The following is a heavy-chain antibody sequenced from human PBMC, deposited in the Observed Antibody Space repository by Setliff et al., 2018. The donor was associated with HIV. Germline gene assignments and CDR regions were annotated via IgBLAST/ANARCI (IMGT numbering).Heavy chain of an antibody. D-gene: IGHD3-22*01. Sequence: SETLSLTCTVSGGSISSGSHYWSWIRQPAGKGLEWIGNIYYSGSTYYNPSLKSRVTISRDTSKNQFSLKLSSVTAADTAVYYCARRWSYYYDLFDYWGQGTLVTVSS. CDR2: IYYSGST. CDR1: GGSISSGSHY. CDR3: ARRWSYYYDLFDY. J-gene: IGHJ4*02. V-gene: IGHV4-61*10.